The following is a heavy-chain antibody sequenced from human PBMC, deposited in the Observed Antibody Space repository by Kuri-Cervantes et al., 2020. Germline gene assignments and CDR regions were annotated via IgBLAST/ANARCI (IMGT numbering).Heavy chain of an antibody. D-gene: IGHD5-24*01. Sequence: SETLSLTCAAYGGSFSGYYWSWIRQPPGKGLEWIGEINHRRSTNYIPSLKSRVTISVDTSKNQFSLKLSSVTAADTAVYYCASRWLQRGNDYWGQGTLVTVSS. CDR1: GGSFSGYY. CDR2: INHRRST. V-gene: IGHV4-34*01. CDR3: ASRWLQRGNDY. J-gene: IGHJ4*02.